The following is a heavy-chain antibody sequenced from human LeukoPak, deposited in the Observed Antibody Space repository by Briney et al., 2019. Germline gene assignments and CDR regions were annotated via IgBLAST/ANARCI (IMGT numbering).Heavy chain of an antibody. CDR2: ISYDGSNK. Sequence: GGSLRLSCAASGFTFSSYAMHWVRQAPGKGLEWVAVISYDGSNKYYADSVKGRFTISRDNSKNTLYLQINSLRAEDTAVYYCARRIHAVDYWGQGTLVTVSS. CDR3: ARRIHAVDY. D-gene: IGHD2-15*01. J-gene: IGHJ4*02. V-gene: IGHV3-30*04. CDR1: GFTFSSYA.